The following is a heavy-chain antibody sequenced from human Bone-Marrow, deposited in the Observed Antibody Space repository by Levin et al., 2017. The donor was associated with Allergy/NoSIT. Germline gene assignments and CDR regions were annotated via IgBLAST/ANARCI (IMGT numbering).Heavy chain of an antibody. Sequence: SQTLSLPCNVSGASVPSSYWNWIRQFPGKGLEWIGFIYYTGATNYKPSLKSRATISIDTSKNQFSLRLNSVTAADTAVYYCARHGGPVDYWGQGTLVTVSS. CDR3: ARHGGPVDY. D-gene: IGHD3-16*01. J-gene: IGHJ4*02. CDR2: IYYTGAT. CDR1: GASVPSSY. V-gene: IGHV4-59*08.